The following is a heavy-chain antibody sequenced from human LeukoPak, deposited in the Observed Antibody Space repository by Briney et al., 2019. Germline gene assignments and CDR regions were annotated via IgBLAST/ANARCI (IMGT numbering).Heavy chain of an antibody. J-gene: IGHJ5*02. CDR2: ISRSGSTK. CDR1: GFTFSDYN. Sequence: PGGSLRLSCAASGFTFSDYNMRWIRQAPGKGLEWVSSISRSGSTKYYADSVKGRFTISRDNAKNSPFLQMNSLRAEDTAVYYCARANMVRGVGSFFDRNWFDPWGQGTLVTVSS. D-gene: IGHD3-10*01. V-gene: IGHV3-11*01. CDR3: ARANMVRGVGSFFDRNWFDP.